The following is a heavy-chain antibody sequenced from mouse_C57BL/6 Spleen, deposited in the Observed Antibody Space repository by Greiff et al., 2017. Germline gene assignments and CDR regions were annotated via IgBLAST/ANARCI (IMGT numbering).Heavy chain of an antibody. CDR1: GYTFTEYT. J-gene: IGHJ2*01. CDR2: FYPGSGSI. V-gene: IGHV1-62-2*01. CDR3: SRHGNTTVGGDYFDY. Sequence: QVQLQQSGAELVKPGASVKLSCKASGYTFTEYTIHWVKQRSGQGLEWIGWFYPGSGSIKYNEKFKDKATWTADQASSTVYMELSRLTSEDSAVYFCSRHGNTTVGGDYFDYGGQGTTLTVAS. D-gene: IGHD1-1*01.